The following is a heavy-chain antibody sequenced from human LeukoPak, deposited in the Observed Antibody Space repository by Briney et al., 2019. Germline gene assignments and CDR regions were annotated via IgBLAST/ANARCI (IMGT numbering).Heavy chain of an antibody. CDR2: ISYDGSNK. CDR3: ARDYYDSSGYLFDY. D-gene: IGHD3-22*01. V-gene: IGHV3-30*03. Sequence: GGSLRLSCAASGFTFSSYGMHWVRQAPGKGLEWVAVISYDGSNKYYADSVKGRFTISRDNSKNTLYLQMNSLRAEDTAVYYCARDYYDSSGYLFDYWGQGTLVTVSS. CDR1: GFTFSSYG. J-gene: IGHJ4*02.